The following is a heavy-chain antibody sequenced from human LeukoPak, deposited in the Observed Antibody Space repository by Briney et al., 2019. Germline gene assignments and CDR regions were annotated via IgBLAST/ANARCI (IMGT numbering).Heavy chain of an antibody. CDR3: ARHVDSGSYGPEFDY. J-gene: IGHJ4*02. Sequence: PSETLSLTCSVSGDSISSSSYFWGWIRQPPGKGLEWIGYIYYSGSTNYNPSLKSRVTISVDTSKNQFSLKLSSVTAADTAVYYCARHVDSGSYGPEFDYWGQGTLVTVSS. V-gene: IGHV4-61*05. CDR1: GDSISSSSYF. CDR2: IYYSGST. D-gene: IGHD1-26*01.